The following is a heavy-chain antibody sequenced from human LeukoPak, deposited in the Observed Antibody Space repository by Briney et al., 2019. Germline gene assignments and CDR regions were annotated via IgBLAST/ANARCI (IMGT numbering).Heavy chain of an antibody. J-gene: IGHJ4*02. CDR1: GGSISSGSYY. CDR2: VYTSGST. Sequence: SQTLSLTRTVSGGSISSGSYYWSWIRQPAGKGLEWIGRVYTSGSTNYNPSLKSRVTISVDTSKNQFSLKLSSVTAADTAVYYCARVSSEWLVPDYWGQGTLVTVSS. V-gene: IGHV4-61*02. D-gene: IGHD6-19*01. CDR3: ARVSSEWLVPDY.